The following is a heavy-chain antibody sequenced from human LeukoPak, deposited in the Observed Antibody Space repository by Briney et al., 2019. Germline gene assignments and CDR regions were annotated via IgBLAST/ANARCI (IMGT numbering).Heavy chain of an antibody. CDR2: TNYSGNG. CDR3: ARAILTASGFVWHFDL. V-gene: IGHV4-31*03. CDR1: GGSISSGNYY. D-gene: IGHD3-3*01. J-gene: IGHJ2*01. Sequence: SETLSLTCTVSGGSISSGNYYWSWIRQHPGKGLQWLGYTNYSGNGYNNPSLKSRVTISVDTSKSQFSLKLTSVTAADTAVYYCARAILTASGFVWHFDLWGRGTLVTVSS.